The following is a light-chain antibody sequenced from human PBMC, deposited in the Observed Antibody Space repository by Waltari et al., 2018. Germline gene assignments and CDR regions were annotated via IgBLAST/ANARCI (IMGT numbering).Light chain of an antibody. CDR2: DVS. Sequence: QSALTQPASVSGSPGQSITISCTGSSSDIGGYHFVSWYQQHPGKAPKVMIYDVSNRPSGISDRFSCSKSGNTASLTISGLQAEDEADYYCCSYTSSRTVVFGGGTKLTVL. CDR1: SSDIGGYHF. J-gene: IGLJ3*02. CDR3: CSYTSSRTVV. V-gene: IGLV2-14*03.